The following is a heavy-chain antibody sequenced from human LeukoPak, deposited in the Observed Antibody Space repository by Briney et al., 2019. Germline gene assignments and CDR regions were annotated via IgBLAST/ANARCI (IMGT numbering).Heavy chain of an antibody. CDR2: INHSGST. D-gene: IGHD1-14*01. J-gene: IGHJ4*02. Sequence: PSETLSHTCAVYGGSFSGYYWSWIRQPPGKGLEWIGEINHSGSTNYNPSLKSRVTISVDTSKNQFSLKLSSVTAADTAVYYCARGLRYPDYWGQGTLITVSS. V-gene: IGHV4-34*01. CDR3: ARGLRYPDY. CDR1: GGSFSGYY.